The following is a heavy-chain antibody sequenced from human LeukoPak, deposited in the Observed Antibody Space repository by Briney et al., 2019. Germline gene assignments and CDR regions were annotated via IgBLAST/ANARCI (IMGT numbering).Heavy chain of an antibody. Sequence: GGSLRLSCAASGFTVSSNYMSWVRQAPGKGLEWVSVIYSGGSTYYADSVKGRFTISRDNFKNTLYLQMNSLRAEDTAVYYCASDYYDSSGYYYVDYWGQGTLVTVSS. CDR2: IYSGGST. D-gene: IGHD3-22*01. V-gene: IGHV3-66*01. J-gene: IGHJ4*02. CDR1: GFTVSSNY. CDR3: ASDYYDSSGYYYVDY.